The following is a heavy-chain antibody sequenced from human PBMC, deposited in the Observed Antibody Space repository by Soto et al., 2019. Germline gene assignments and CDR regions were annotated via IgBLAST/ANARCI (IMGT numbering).Heavy chain of an antibody. CDR2: INHSGST. J-gene: IGHJ4*02. Sequence: PSETLSLTCAVYGGSFSGYYWSWIRQPPGKGLEWIGEINHSGSTNYNPSLKSRVTISVDTSKNQFSLKLSSVTAADTAVYYCARSQHYTVKMGYWGQGTLVTVSS. D-gene: IGHD4-17*01. CDR1: GGSFSGYY. CDR3: ARSQHYTVKMGY. V-gene: IGHV4-34*01.